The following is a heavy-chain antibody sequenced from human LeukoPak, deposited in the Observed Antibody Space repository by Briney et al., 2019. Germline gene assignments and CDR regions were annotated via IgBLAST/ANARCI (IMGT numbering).Heavy chain of an antibody. D-gene: IGHD6-19*01. V-gene: IGHV4-4*07. CDR1: GGSIRSYY. Sequence: SETLSLTCIVSGGSIRSYYWSWIRQPAGKGLEWIGRIHTSGSTNYNPSLKSRLTMSVDMSQNQFSLKLSSVTAADTAVYYCARDRGSGWYDYWGQGTLVTVSS. CDR3: ARDRGSGWYDY. J-gene: IGHJ4*02. CDR2: IHTSGST.